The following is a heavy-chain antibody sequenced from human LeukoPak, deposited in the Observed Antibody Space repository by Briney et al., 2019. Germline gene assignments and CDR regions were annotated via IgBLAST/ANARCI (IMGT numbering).Heavy chain of an antibody. CDR3: ARLRRNSDRSGYYYYYDY. J-gene: IGHJ4*02. CDR2: ISVWSKYI. Sequence: PGGSLRLSCAASGYTFSSYSINWVRQAPGKGRDWVSAISVWSKYIYYADTVRGRSSISRDDARNSLYLQMDSLRGDDTAVYYCARLRRNSDRSGYYYYYDYWGQGTLVTVSS. V-gene: IGHV3-21*01. D-gene: IGHD3-22*01. CDR1: GYTFSSYS.